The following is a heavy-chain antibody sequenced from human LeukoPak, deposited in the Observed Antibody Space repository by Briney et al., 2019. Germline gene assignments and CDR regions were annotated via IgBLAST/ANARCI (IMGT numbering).Heavy chain of an antibody. V-gene: IGHV4-30-2*01. CDR2: IYHSGST. J-gene: IGHJ4*02. CDR3: ASLAPYDYVWGSYRSMPFDY. Sequence: PSETLSLTCTVSGGSISSGGYYWSWIRQPPGKGLEWIGYIYHSGSTYYNPSLKSRVTISVDRSKNQFSLKLSSVTAADTAVYYCASLAPYDYVWGSYRSMPFDYWGQGTLVTVSS. D-gene: IGHD3-16*02. CDR1: GGSISSGGYY.